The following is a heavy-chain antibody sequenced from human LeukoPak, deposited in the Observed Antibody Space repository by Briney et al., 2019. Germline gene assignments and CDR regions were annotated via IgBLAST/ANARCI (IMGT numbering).Heavy chain of an antibody. V-gene: IGHV3-15*01. J-gene: IGHJ6*04. D-gene: IGHD6-19*01. CDR3: TSTRRQWLVHYYYYYGMDV. Sequence: GGSLRLSCAASGFTFSNAWTSWVRQAPGKGLEWVGRIKSKTDGGTTDYAAPVKGRFTISRDDSKNTLYLQMNSLKTEDTAVYYCTSTRRQWLVHYYYYYGMDVWGKGTTVTVSS. CDR2: IKSKTDGGTT. CDR1: GFTFSNAW.